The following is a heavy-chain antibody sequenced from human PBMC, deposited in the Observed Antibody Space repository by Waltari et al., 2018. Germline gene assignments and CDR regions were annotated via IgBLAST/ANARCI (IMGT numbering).Heavy chain of an antibody. J-gene: IGHJ4*02. Sequence: QVQLQESGPGLLKPSETLSLTCPSPRGPFSSHYWSWIRPSPGMGLEWIGHIQYSGNTNYNPSLKSRLTISVDTSKTQFSLQLTSLTAADTAVYYCARFSRGRYFDFWAQGTLVTVSS. CDR3: ARFSRGRYFDF. V-gene: IGHV4-59*11. CDR2: IQYSGNT. CDR1: RGPFSSHY. D-gene: IGHD3-10*01.